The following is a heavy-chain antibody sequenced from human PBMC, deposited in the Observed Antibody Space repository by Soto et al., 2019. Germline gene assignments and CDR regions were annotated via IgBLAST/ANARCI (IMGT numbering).Heavy chain of an antibody. CDR1: GYTFTSYG. J-gene: IGHJ6*02. CDR3: ASYHLNSYYYGMDV. V-gene: IGHV1-18*01. Sequence: ASVKVSCKASGYTFTSYGISWVRQAPGQGLEWMGWISAYNGNTDYAQKLQGRVTMTTDTSTSTAYMELRSLRSDDTAVYYCASYHLNSYYYGMDVWGQGTKVTVSS. CDR2: ISAYNGNT.